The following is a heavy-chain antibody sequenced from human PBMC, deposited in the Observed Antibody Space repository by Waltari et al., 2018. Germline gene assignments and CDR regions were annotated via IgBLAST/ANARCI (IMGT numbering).Heavy chain of an antibody. V-gene: IGHV1-2*06. CDR2: INANRGCT. Sequence: QVQLVQSGAEVKKPGASVKVSCKASGYTFTGYYMHWVRQAPGQGLEWMGRINANRGCTNEAQKFQGRVTMTRDTSISTAYMELSRLRSDDTAVYYCARAVGYSNNVDYWGQGPLVTVAS. CDR1: GYTFTGYY. CDR3: ARAVGYSNNVDY. D-gene: IGHD4-4*01. J-gene: IGHJ4*02.